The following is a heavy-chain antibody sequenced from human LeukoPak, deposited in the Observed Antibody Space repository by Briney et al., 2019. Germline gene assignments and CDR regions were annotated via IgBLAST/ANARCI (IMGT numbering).Heavy chain of an antibody. V-gene: IGHV4-59*01. J-gene: IGHJ2*01. CDR3: ARESRGYFDL. CDR2: IYYSGST. Sequence: SETLSLTCTVSGGSITTYYWTWIRQPPGKGLEWIGYIYYSGSTNYHPSLKSRVTISVDTSKNQVSLEVSSVTAADTAVYYCARESRGYFDLWGRGTLVTVSS. CDR1: GGSITTYY.